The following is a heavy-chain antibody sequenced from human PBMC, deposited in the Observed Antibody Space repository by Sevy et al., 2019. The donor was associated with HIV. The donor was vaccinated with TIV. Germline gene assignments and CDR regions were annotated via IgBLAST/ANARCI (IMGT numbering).Heavy chain of an antibody. CDR2: IYSGDRT. Sequence: GGSLRLSCAASGFTVSSNYMSWVRRAPGKGLEWVSGIYSGDRTDYADSVKGRFTISRDNSKNTLYLQMNSLRAEDTAVYYCARDRVTYYYDSSGYYTSGYGMDVWGQGTTVTVSS. J-gene: IGHJ6*02. CDR1: GFTVSSNY. V-gene: IGHV3-53*01. CDR3: ARDRVTYYYDSSGYYTSGYGMDV. D-gene: IGHD3-22*01.